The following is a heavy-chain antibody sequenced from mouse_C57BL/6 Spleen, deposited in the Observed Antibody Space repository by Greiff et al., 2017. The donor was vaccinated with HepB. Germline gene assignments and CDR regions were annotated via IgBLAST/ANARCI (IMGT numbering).Heavy chain of an antibody. Sequence: VQLQESGAELVRPGASVTLSCKASGYTFTDYEMHWVKQTPVHGLEWIGAIDPETGGTAYNQKFKGKAILTADKSSSTAYMELSSLTSEDSAVYYCARPRNFPAWFADWGQGTLVTVSA. V-gene: IGHV1-15*01. CDR2: IDPETGGT. J-gene: IGHJ3*01. CDR1: GYTFTDYE. CDR3: ARPRNFPAWFAD.